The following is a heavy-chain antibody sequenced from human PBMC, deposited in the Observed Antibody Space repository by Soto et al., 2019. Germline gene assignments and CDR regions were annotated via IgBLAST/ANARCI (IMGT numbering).Heavy chain of an antibody. J-gene: IGHJ4*02. V-gene: IGHV5-51*01. D-gene: IGHD6-13*01. CDR3: ARLVHKPPYQKGSWLFFDY. Sequence: PGESLKISCKGSGYSFPSYWIGWVRQVPGKGLEWMGIIYPGDSDTRYSPSFQGQVTISADKSISTAYLQWSSLKASDTAMYYCARLVHKPPYQKGSWLFFDYWGQGTLVTVSS. CDR2: IYPGDSDT. CDR1: GYSFPSYW.